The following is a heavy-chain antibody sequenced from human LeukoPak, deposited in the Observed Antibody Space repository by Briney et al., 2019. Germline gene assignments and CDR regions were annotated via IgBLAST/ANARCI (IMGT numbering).Heavy chain of an antibody. D-gene: IGHD4-17*01. CDR1: GFTFSSYA. CDR3: AKESNTVTTIYYYYYGMDV. J-gene: IGHJ6*02. Sequence: GGSLRLSCAASGFTFSSYAMSWVRQAPGKGLEWVSAISGSGGSTYYADSVKGRFTISRDNSENTLYLQMNSLRAEDTAVYYCAKESNTVTTIYYYYYGMDVWGQGTTVTVSS. CDR2: ISGSGGST. V-gene: IGHV3-23*01.